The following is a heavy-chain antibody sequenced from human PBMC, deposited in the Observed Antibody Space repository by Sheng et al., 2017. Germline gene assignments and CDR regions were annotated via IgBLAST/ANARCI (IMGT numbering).Heavy chain of an antibody. CDR2: ISTSNSNT. Sequence: QFRLVQSGGEVKKPGASVKVSCKASGYTFTNYGINWVRQAPGQGLEWMGWISTSNSNTKYAQRLHGRITMTTDPSTSTAYMELRSLRSDDTAVYYCARDAAAALDLWGQGTLVTVSS. D-gene: IGHD6-13*01. J-gene: IGHJ5*02. CDR1: GYTFTNYG. CDR3: ARDAAAALDL. V-gene: IGHV1-18*01.